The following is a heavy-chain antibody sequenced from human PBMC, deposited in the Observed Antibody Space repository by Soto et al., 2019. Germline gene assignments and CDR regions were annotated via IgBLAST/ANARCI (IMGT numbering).Heavy chain of an antibody. J-gene: IGHJ4*02. CDR2: ISLSGSTI. V-gene: IGHV3-48*03. CDR3: ARESFSASPNFFDY. D-gene: IGHD3-3*02. Sequence: GGSLRLDSAASGFAFSNYEMNWVRQAPGKGLEWVSYISLSGSTIYYADSVKGRFTISRDDAKNSLYLQMNSLRADDTAVYYCARESFSASPNFFDYWGQGTLVTVSS. CDR1: GFAFSNYE.